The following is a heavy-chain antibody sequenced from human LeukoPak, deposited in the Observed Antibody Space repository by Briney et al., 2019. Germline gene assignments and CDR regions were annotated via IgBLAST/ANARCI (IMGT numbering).Heavy chain of an antibody. V-gene: IGHV3-11*04. J-gene: IGHJ6*03. CDR3: ARDVCSSTSCHRYYYYMDV. CDR2: ISSSGSTK. Sequence: GGSLRLSCAASGFTFSDYYMSWIRQAPGKGLEWVSYISSSGSTKYYADSVKGRFTISRDNAKNSLYLQMNSLRAEDTAVYYCARDVCSSTSCHRYYYYMDVWGKGTTVTVS. D-gene: IGHD2-2*01. CDR1: GFTFSDYY.